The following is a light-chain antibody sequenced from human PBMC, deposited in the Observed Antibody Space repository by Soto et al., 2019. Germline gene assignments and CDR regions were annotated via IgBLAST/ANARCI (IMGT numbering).Light chain of an antibody. CDR1: SDINVGPYR. Sequence: QAVLTQPSSLSASPGASASLTCTLRSDINVGPYRIYWYQQKPGSRPQHLLTYKSDSDKQQGSGVPSRFSGSKDASANAAILLIPGLQSEDEADYYCMIWHSTAVVFGGGTKVTVL. J-gene: IGLJ2*01. CDR3: MIWHSTAVV. CDR2: YKSDSDK. V-gene: IGLV5-45*03.